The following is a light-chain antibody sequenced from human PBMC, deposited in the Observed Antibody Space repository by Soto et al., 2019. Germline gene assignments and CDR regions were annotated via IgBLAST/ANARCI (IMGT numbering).Light chain of an antibody. CDR2: HAS. V-gene: IGKV3-15*01. J-gene: IGKJ4*01. CDR3: QQYNKWPLT. CDR1: QSVSNN. Sequence: EIVMTQSPATLSVSPGERATLSCRASQSVSNNFAWYQQKPGQAPRLLIYHASTRATGIPARFSGSGSGTEFTLTISSLQSEDFAVYYCQQYNKWPLTFCGGTKVEIK.